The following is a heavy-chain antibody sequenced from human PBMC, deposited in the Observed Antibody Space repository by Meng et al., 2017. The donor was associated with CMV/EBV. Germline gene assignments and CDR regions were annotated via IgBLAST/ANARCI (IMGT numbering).Heavy chain of an antibody. CDR2: INSDGSST. CDR3: ARGRLGGSFDY. V-gene: IGHV3-74*01. Sequence: GESLKISCAASGFTFSSYWMHWVRQAPGKGLVWVSRINSDGSSTSYADSVKGRFTISRDNAKNTLYLQMNSLRAEDMAVYYCARGRLGGSFDYWGQGTLVTVSS. D-gene: IGHD1-26*01. CDR1: GFTFSSYW. J-gene: IGHJ4*02.